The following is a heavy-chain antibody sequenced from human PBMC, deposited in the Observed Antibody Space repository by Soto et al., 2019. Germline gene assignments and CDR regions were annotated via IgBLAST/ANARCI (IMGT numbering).Heavy chain of an antibody. J-gene: IGHJ5*02. Sequence: QVQLVQSGAEVKKPGASVKVSCKASGYTFTSYAMHWVRQAPGQRLEWMGWINAGNGKTKYSQKFQGRVTITRDTSASTDNMELSGLRSEDTAVYYCARARIAAAGWFDPWGQGTLVTVSS. CDR1: GYTFTSYA. CDR3: ARARIAAAGWFDP. CDR2: INAGNGKT. D-gene: IGHD6-13*01. V-gene: IGHV1-3*01.